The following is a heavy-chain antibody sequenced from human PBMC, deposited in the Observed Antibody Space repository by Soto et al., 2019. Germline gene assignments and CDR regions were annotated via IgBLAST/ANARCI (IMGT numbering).Heavy chain of an antibody. Sequence: VASVKVSCKASGYTFIGYYMHWVRQAPGQGLEWMGWINPNSGATNYAQKFQGRVTMTGDTSSSTVYMELSRLRSDDTAVYYCARDFDLEYTTSSFWFGPWGQGTLVTVSS. V-gene: IGHV1-2*02. J-gene: IGHJ5*02. CDR2: INPNSGAT. D-gene: IGHD6-6*01. CDR3: ARDFDLEYTTSSFWFGP. CDR1: GYTFIGYY.